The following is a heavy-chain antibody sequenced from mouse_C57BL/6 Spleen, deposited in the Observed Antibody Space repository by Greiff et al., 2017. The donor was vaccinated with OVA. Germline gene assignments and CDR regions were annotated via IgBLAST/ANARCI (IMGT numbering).Heavy chain of an antibody. CDR1: GYAFSSSW. J-gene: IGHJ2*01. Sequence: VKLMESGPELVKPGASVKISCKASGYAFSSSWMNWVKQRPGKGLEWIGRIYPGDGDTNYNGKFKGKATLTADKSSSTAYMQLSSLTSEDSAVYFCARGRTGTYFDYWGQGTTLTVSS. CDR3: ARGRTGTYFDY. D-gene: IGHD4-1*01. CDR2: IYPGDGDT. V-gene: IGHV1-82*01.